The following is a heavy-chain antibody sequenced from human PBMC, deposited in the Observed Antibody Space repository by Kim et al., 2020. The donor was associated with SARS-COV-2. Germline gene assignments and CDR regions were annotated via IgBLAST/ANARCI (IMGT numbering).Heavy chain of an antibody. CDR3: ARDLAIFGVVIPTSFDY. V-gene: IGHV1-46*01. J-gene: IGHJ4*02. D-gene: IGHD3-3*01. Sequence: FQGRVTMTRDTSTSTVYMELSSLRFEDTAVYYCARDLAIFGVVIPTSFDYWGQGTLVTVSS.